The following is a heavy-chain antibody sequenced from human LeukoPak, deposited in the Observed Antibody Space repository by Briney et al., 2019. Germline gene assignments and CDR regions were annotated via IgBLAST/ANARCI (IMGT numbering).Heavy chain of an antibody. Sequence: GGSLRLSCAASGFTFSNYGMHWVRQAPGKGLEWVAFVRYDETTKFYADSVKGRFTIPRDNSKTTLYLQMNSLRAEDTAVYYCAKGGYDFWSGYLNWFDPWGQGTLVTVSS. D-gene: IGHD3-3*01. J-gene: IGHJ5*02. CDR3: AKGGYDFWSGYLNWFDP. CDR2: VRYDETTK. V-gene: IGHV3-30*02. CDR1: GFTFSNYG.